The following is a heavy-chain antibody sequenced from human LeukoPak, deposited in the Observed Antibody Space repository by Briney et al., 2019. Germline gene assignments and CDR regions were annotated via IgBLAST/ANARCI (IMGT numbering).Heavy chain of an antibody. CDR2: IYSGGST. CDR1: GFTVSSNY. D-gene: IGHD4-23*01. J-gene: IGHJ4*02. V-gene: IGHV3-66*01. Sequence: PGGSLRFSCAASGFTVSSNYMSWVRQAPGKGLEWVSVIYSGGSTYYADSVKGRFTISRDNSKNTLYLQMNSLRAEDTAVYYCARALYGGNSRGIVDYWGQGTLVTVSS. CDR3: ARALYGGNSRGIVDY.